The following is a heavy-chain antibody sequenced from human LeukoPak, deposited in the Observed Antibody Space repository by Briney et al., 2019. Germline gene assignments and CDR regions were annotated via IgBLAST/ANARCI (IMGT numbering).Heavy chain of an antibody. J-gene: IGHJ5*02. Sequence: SETLSLTCTVSGGSISSGSYYWSWIRQPAGKGLEWIGRIYTSGSTNYNPSLKSRVTISVDTSKNQFSLKLSSVTAADTAVYYCARGDYDILTGPLGWFDPWGQGTLVTVSS. CDR3: ARGDYDILTGPLGWFDP. D-gene: IGHD3-9*01. V-gene: IGHV4-61*02. CDR2: IYTSGST. CDR1: GGSISSGSYY.